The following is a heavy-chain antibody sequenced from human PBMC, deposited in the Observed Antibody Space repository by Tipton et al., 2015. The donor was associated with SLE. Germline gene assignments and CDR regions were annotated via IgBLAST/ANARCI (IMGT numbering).Heavy chain of an antibody. CDR3: ARDSDGYFDY. Sequence: TLSLTCTVSGGSISSYYWSWIRQPPGKGLEWIGYIYTSGSTNYNPSLKSRVTISVDTSKNQFSLKLSSVTAADTAVYYCARDSDGYFDYWGQGTLVTVSS. J-gene: IGHJ4*02. V-gene: IGHV4-4*08. CDR2: IYTSGST. CDR1: GGSISSYY.